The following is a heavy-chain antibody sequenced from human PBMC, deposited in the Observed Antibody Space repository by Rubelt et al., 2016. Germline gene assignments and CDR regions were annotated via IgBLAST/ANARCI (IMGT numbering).Heavy chain of an antibody. CDR3: ARHDCGGDCYLNWFDP. D-gene: IGHD2-21*02. Sequence: QVQLQQWGAGLLKPSETLSLTCAVYGGSFSGYYWSWIRQPPGKGLEWIGEINHSGSTNYNPSLKSRVTISLDTSKNPVSLEVSSGTAADTAIYYCARHDCGGDCYLNWFDPWGQGTLVTVSS. CDR1: GGSFSGYY. CDR2: INHSGST. V-gene: IGHV4-34*01. J-gene: IGHJ5*02.